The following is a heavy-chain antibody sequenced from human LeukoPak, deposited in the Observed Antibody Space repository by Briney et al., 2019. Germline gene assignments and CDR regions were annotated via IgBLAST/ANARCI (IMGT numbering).Heavy chain of an antibody. CDR1: GFTFSSYW. J-gene: IGHJ4*02. CDR3: ARDGAGLASIAAAGTVLYY. Sequence: PTGGSLRLSCAASGFTFSSYWMSWVRQAPGKGLEWVANIKQDGSEKYYVDSVKGRFTISRDNAKNSLYLQMNSLRSEDTAVYYCARDGAGLASIAAAGTVLYYWGQGTLVTVSS. D-gene: IGHD6-13*01. V-gene: IGHV3-7*01. CDR2: IKQDGSEK.